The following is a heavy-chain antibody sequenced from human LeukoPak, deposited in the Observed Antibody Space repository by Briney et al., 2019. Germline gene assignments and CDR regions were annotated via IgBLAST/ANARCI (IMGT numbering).Heavy chain of an antibody. CDR2: IYSGGST. CDR1: GFTVSSNY. Sequence: GGSLRLSCAASGFTVSSNYMSWVRQAPGKGLEWVSVIYSGGSTYYADSVKGRFTISRDNSKNTLYLQMNSLRAEDTAVYYCARDRTGIPAAHRYYYGMDVWGQGTTVTVSS. V-gene: IGHV3-53*01. CDR3: ARDRTGIPAAHRYYYGMDV. J-gene: IGHJ6*02. D-gene: IGHD2-2*01.